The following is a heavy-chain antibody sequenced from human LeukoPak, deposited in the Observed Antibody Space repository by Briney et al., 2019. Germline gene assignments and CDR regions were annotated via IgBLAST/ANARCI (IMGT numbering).Heavy chain of an antibody. Sequence: PGGSLRLSCAASGLTFSSYAMSWVRQAPGKGLEWVSTISGSGGSTSHADSVKGRFTISRDNSKNTLYLQMNSLRAEDTAVYYCAKDKYWNDAFDIWGQGTMVTVSS. CDR3: AKDKYWNDAFDI. CDR1: GLTFSSYA. D-gene: IGHD1-1*01. V-gene: IGHV3-23*01. J-gene: IGHJ3*02. CDR2: ISGSGGST.